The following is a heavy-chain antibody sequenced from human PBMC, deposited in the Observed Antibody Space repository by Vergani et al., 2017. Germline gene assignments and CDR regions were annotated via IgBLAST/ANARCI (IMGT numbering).Heavy chain of an antibody. CDR1: GGSISSGGYY. CDR2: SYYSGST. D-gene: IGHD6-13*01. V-gene: IGHV4-31*03. J-gene: IGHJ4*02. Sequence: QVQLQESGPGLVKPSQTLSLTCTVSGGSISSGGYYWSWIRQHPGKGLEWIGYSYYSGSTYYNPSLKSRVTISVDTSKNQFSLKLSSVTAADTAVYYCARDGASSSWSAFDYWGQGTLVTVSS. CDR3: ARDGASSSWSAFDY.